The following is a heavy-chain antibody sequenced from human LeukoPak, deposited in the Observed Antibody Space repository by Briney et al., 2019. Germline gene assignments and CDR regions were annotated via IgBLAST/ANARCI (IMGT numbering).Heavy chain of an antibody. CDR1: GGTFSSYA. CDR3: ARDNSSNYGYMDV. CDR2: IIPIFGTA. V-gene: IGHV1-69*05. D-gene: IGHD4-11*01. Sequence: SVKVSCKASGGTFSSYAISCVRQAPGQGLEWMGGIIPIFGTANYAQKFQGRVTITTDESTSTAYMELSSLRSEDTAVYYCARDNSSNYGYMDVWGKGTTVTVSS. J-gene: IGHJ6*03.